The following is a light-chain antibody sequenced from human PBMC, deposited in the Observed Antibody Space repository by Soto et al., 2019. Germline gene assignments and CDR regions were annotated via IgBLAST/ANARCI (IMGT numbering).Light chain of an antibody. Sequence: EIVMTQSPATLSVSPGERATLSCRASQSINTNLAWYQQKPGQAPRLLIHGASTRATGIPVRFSGSGSGTEFTLTISSLQSEDLAVYYCQQYHHWPPLTFGGGTKVEIK. CDR1: QSINTN. J-gene: IGKJ4*01. CDR3: QQYHHWPPLT. CDR2: GAS. V-gene: IGKV3-15*01.